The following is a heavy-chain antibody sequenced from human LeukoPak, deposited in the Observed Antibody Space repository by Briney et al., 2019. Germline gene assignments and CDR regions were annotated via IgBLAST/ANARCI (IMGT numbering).Heavy chain of an antibody. V-gene: IGHV4-59*02. CDR1: GGSVSDYY. CDR3: AVDVLLWFGEGYYMDV. D-gene: IGHD3-10*01. CDR2: IYYTGST. Sequence: SETLSLTCTISGGSVSDYYWSWIRQSPGKGLEWIGYIYYTGSTTYNPSLKSRVTISADTSKNQFSLKLSSVTAADTAVYYCAVDVLLWFGEGYYMDVWGKGTTVTVSS. J-gene: IGHJ6*03.